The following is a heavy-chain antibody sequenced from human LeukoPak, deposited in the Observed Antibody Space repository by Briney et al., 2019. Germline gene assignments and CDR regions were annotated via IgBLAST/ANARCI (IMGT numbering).Heavy chain of an antibody. V-gene: IGHV3-23*01. Sequence: GGSLRLSCAASGFTFSSYDISWVRQAPGKGLEWVSSITLSGGSTFYADSVKGRFTISRDNSKNTLYLQMNSLGAEDTAVYYCAKRGNPAVGHHYLDVWGEGTTVSVSS. D-gene: IGHD2-2*01. J-gene: IGHJ6*03. CDR1: GFTFSSYD. CDR3: AKRGNPAVGHHYLDV. CDR2: ITLSGGST.